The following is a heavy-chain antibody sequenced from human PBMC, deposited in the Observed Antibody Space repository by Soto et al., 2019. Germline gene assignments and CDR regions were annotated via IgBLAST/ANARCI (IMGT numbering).Heavy chain of an antibody. CDR2: IYHSGST. CDR1: SGSISSSNW. V-gene: IGHV4-4*02. CDR3: ARDTWRYSGYDLGFSD. J-gene: IGHJ4*02. D-gene: IGHD5-12*01. Sequence: QVQLQESGPALVKPSGTLSLTCAVSSGSISSSNWWSWVRQPPGKGLEWIGEIYHSGSTNYNPSLKSRVTISVDKSKNQFSLKLSSVTAADTAVYYCARDTWRYSGYDLGFSDWGQGTLVTVSS.